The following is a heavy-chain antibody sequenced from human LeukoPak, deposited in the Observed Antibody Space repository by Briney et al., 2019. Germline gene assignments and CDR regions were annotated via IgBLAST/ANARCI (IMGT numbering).Heavy chain of an antibody. CDR3: VRDRVLGAFDI. Sequence: PSETLSLACTVSGGSISSYSWTWIRQPPGKGLEWIGSIYYSGSTNYNPSLKSRVTISVDTSKNQFSLKLSSVTAADTAVYYCVRDRVLGAFDIWGQGTMVTVSS. J-gene: IGHJ3*02. D-gene: IGHD3-16*01. CDR2: IYYSGST. V-gene: IGHV4-59*01. CDR1: GGSISSYS.